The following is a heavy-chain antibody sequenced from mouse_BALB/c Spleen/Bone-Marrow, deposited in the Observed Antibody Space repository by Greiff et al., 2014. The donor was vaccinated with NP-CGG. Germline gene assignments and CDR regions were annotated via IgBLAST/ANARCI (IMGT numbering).Heavy chain of an antibody. CDR1: GYSFTSYW. D-gene: IGHD2-12*01. CDR2: ISPSNGRS. V-gene: IGHV1S81*02. Sequence: QVQLQQSRAELVKPGASVKLSCKASGYSFTSYWMHWVKQRPGQGLEWIGEISPSNGRSNYNEKFKSKATLTVDKSSSKAYMQXSGLXSXXSAVYYCTRSELRRGGYALDYWGLGTSVTVSS. CDR3: TRSELRRGGYALDY. J-gene: IGHJ4*01.